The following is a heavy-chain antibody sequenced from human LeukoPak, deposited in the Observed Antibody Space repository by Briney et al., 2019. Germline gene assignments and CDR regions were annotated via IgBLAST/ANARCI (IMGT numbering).Heavy chain of an antibody. CDR1: GYTFTDYY. V-gene: IGHV1-2*02. CDR3: VRDTVNHYMDV. J-gene: IGHJ6*03. CDR2: INPNSGGT. Sequence: ASVTVSCKASGYTFTDYYIHWVRQAPGQGLEWMGWINPNSGGTNYAQKFQGRVTMTRDTSISTAYMELSRLRSDDTAMYYCVRDTVNHYMDVWGKGTTVTVSS. D-gene: IGHD4-17*01.